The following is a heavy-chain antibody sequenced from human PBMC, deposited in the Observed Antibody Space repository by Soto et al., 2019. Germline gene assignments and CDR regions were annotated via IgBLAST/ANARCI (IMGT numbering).Heavy chain of an antibody. CDR3: ARDLTSGDY. V-gene: IGHV1-46*01. J-gene: IGHJ4*02. D-gene: IGHD7-27*01. CDR1: GYIFTNYY. CDR2: INPSGGST. Sequence: QVQLVQAGAEVKNPGASVKLSCKASGYIFTNYYIHWVRQAPGQGLEWMAIINPSGGSTNYAQKFQGRVTLARDTFTNTVYSELSSLRADGTAVYYCARDLTSGDYWGQGTLVTVSS.